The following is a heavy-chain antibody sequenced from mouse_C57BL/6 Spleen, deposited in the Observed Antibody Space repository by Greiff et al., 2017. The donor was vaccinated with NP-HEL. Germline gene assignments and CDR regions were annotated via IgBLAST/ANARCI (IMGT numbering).Heavy chain of an antibody. CDR2: IDPNSGGT. J-gene: IGHJ1*03. CDR3: ARSDGSSTYWYFDV. V-gene: IGHV1-72*01. Sequence: QVQLQQPGAELVKPGASVKLSCKASGYTFTSYWMHWVQQRPGRGLEWIGRIDPNSGGTKYNEKFKSKATLTVDKHASTAYMQLSSLTSEDSAVDYCARSDGSSTYWYFDVWGTGTTVTVAS. D-gene: IGHD1-1*01. CDR1: GYTFTSYW.